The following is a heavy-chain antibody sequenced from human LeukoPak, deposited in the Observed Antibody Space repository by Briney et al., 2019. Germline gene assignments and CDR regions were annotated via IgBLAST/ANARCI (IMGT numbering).Heavy chain of an antibody. D-gene: IGHD6-13*01. Sequence: PGRSLRLSCAASGFTFSSYWMHWVRQAPGKGLLWVSRINTDGSSTYYADSVKGRFTISRDNAKNTLYLQMNSLRAEDTAVYYCAKDWKSSSWYVYYYYYYMDVWGKGTTVTVSS. J-gene: IGHJ6*03. CDR2: INTDGSST. CDR1: GFTFSSYW. CDR3: AKDWKSSSWYVYYYYYYMDV. V-gene: IGHV3-74*01.